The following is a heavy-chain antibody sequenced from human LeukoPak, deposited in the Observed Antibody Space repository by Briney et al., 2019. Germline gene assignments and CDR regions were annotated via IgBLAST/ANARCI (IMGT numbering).Heavy chain of an antibody. Sequence: PSETLSLTCIVSGGSMRTYYWSWIRQPPGKRPEWIGSVNSAGRTKYNPSIGCRVTISLDTARNVLSLQLPSVTAADTAEYYCARLVDYDNSGDPDIFDIWGQGTTVIVS. J-gene: IGHJ3*02. CDR2: VNSAGRT. CDR1: GGSMRTYY. D-gene: IGHD2-21*02. V-gene: IGHV4-4*09. CDR3: ARLVDYDNSGDPDIFDI.